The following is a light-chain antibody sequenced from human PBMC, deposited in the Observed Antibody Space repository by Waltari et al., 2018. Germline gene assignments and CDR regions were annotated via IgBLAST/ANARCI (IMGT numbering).Light chain of an antibody. CDR2: VNSDGSH. V-gene: IGLV4-69*01. CDR3: QTGGHGTWV. CDR1: RGHSSNV. J-gene: IGLJ3*02. Sequence: QLVLTHSRSASASLGLSVRLTCILRRGHSSNVLPWLHQQPAKGPRYLMKVNSDGSHSKGDEIPDRFSGSSSGAERYLTISILQSEDEADYYCQTGGHGTWVFGGGTKLTVL.